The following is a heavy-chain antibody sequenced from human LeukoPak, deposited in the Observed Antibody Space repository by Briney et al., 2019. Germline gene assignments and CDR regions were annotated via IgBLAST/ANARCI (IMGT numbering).Heavy chain of an antibody. CDR3: AKGRTRYSYYFDY. J-gene: IGHJ4*02. V-gene: IGHV3-53*05. CDR2: IYSGGST. Sequence: GGSLRLSCAASGFTVSSNYMSWVRQAPGKGLEWVSAIYSGGSTYYADSVKGRFTISRDNSKNTLYLQMNSLRAEDTAVYYCAKGRTRYSYYFDYWGQGTLVTVSS. D-gene: IGHD3-9*01. CDR1: GFTVSSNY.